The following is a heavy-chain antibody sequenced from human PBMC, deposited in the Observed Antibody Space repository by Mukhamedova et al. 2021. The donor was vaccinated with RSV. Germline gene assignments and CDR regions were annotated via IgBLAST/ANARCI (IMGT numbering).Heavy chain of an antibody. CDR3: ARVSIYGSAHY. Sequence: GRIYTSGSTNYNPSLKSRVTISVDTSKNQFSLKLSSVTAADTAVYYCARVSIYGSAHYWGQGTLVTVSS. J-gene: IGHJ4*02. D-gene: IGHD2/OR15-2a*01. V-gene: IGHV4-61*02. CDR2: IYTSGST.